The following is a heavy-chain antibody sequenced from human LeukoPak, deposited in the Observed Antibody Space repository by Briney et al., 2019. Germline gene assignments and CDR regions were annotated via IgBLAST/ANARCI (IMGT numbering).Heavy chain of an antibody. CDR3: ARDTAAAGTGEEVEFDY. CDR2: INPSGGST. D-gene: IGHD6-13*01. Sequence: GASVKVSCKASGYTFTSYYMHWVRQAPGQGLEWMGIINPSGGSTSYTQKFQGRITMTRDTSTSTVYMELSSLRSEDTAVYYCARDTAAAGTGEEVEFDYWGQGTLVTVSS. CDR1: GYTFTSYY. J-gene: IGHJ4*02. V-gene: IGHV1-46*01.